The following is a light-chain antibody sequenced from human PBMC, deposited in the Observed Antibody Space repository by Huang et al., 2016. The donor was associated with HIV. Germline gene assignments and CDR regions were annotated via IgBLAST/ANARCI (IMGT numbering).Light chain of an antibody. CDR2: GAS. CDR3: QQYNNWPPWYT. CDR1: QSVSSN. V-gene: IGKV3-15*01. Sequence: EIVMTQSPATLSVSPGERATLSCRASQSVSSNLAWYQQQPGQAPRLLIYGASTRATGIPARVSGSGSGTEFTLTIRSLQSEDFAVYYCQQYNNWPPWYTFGQGTKLEIK. J-gene: IGKJ2*01.